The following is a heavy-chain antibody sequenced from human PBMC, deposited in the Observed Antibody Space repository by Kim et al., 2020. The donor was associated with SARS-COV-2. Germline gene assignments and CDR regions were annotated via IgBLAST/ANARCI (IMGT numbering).Heavy chain of an antibody. D-gene: IGHD6-19*01. CDR3: ARAEQWLVHWYFDL. CDR1: GGSVSSGSYY. V-gene: IGHV4-61*01. Sequence: SETLSLTCTVSGGSVSSGSYYWSWIRQPPGKGLEWIGYIYYSGSTNYNPSLKSRVTISVDTSKNQFSLKLSSVTAADTAVYYCARAEQWLVHWYFDLWGRGPLVTVSS. J-gene: IGHJ2*01. CDR2: IYYSGST.